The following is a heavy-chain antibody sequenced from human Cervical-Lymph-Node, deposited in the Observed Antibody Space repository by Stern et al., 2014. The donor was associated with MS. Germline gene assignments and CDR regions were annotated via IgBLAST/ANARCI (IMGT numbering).Heavy chain of an antibody. CDR2: ISGSGADT. CDR1: GLTFSSYG. V-gene: IGHV3-23*04. D-gene: IGHD1-26*01. CDR3: AKESGSYDYYYFGMDV. J-gene: IGHJ6*04. Sequence: VQLVESGGGLVQPGGSLRLSCTASGLTFSSYGMSWVRQAPGKGLEWVSVISGSGADTYYGDSVEGPVTISRDKSKNTLYLRMNSLRAEDTAVYYCAKESGSYDYYYFGMDVWGKGTTVIVSS.